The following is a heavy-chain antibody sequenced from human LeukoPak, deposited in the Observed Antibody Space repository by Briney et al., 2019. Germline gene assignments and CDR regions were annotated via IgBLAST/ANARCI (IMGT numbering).Heavy chain of an antibody. CDR2: IDHSGRT. V-gene: IGHV4-34*01. J-gene: IGHJ3*02. D-gene: IGHD3-22*01. CDR1: GGSFSNYY. CDR3: AREYYYDSSGYYPPHAFDI. Sequence: PSETLSLTCAVFGGSFSNYYLHWIRQPPGKGLEWIGEIDHSGRTKYNPSLKSRVTISVDTSKKQFSLKLSSVTAADTAVYYCAREYYYDSSGYYPPHAFDIWGQGTMVTVSS.